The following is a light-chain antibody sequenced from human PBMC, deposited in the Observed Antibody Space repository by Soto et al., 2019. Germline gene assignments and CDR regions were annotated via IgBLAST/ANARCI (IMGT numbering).Light chain of an antibody. CDR1: QSVSSN. Sequence: EIVMTQSPATLSVSPGERATLSCRASQSVSSNLAWYQQKPGQAPRLLIYGASTRATGIPARFSGSGSGTEFTLTISSLQSEDFAVYYRQQYNNWPSGTFGQGTKVEIK. V-gene: IGKV3-15*01. CDR3: QQYNNWPSGT. J-gene: IGKJ1*01. CDR2: GAS.